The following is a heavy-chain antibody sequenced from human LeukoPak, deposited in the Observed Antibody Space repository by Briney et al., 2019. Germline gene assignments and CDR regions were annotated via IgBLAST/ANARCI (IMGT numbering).Heavy chain of an antibody. D-gene: IGHD2-15*01. CDR1: GFTFSSYA. CDR2: ISGSGGST. CDR3: ATETALGYCSGGSCYPGMDV. Sequence: GGSLRLSCAASGFTFSSYAMSWVRQAPGKGLEWVSAISGSGGSTYYADSVKGRFTISRDNSKNTLYLQMNSLRAEDTAVYYCATETALGYCSGGSCYPGMDVWGKGITVTVSS. J-gene: IGHJ6*04. V-gene: IGHV3-23*01.